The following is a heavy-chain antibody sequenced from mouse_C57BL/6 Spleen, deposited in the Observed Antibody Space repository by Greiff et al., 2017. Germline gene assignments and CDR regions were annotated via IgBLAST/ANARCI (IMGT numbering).Heavy chain of an antibody. CDR2: IYPGNSDT. CDR1: GYTFTSYW. Sequence: EVQLQQSGTVLVRPGASVKMSCKTSGYTFTSYWMHWVKQRPGQGLEWIGAIYPGNSDTSYNQKFKGKAKLTAVTSASTAYMALRSLTNEDSAVYYCTRDDYDVLYYAMDYWGQGTSVTVSS. CDR3: TRDDYDVLYYAMDY. D-gene: IGHD2-4*01. J-gene: IGHJ4*01. V-gene: IGHV1-5*01.